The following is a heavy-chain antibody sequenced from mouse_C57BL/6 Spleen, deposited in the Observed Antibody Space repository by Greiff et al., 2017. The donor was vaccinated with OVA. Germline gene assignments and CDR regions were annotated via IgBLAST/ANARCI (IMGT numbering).Heavy chain of an antibody. J-gene: IGHJ1*03. V-gene: IGHV1-69*01. CDR2: IDPSDSYT. CDR3: ARGYGSSYGYFDV. CDR1: GYTFTSYW. D-gene: IGHD1-1*01. Sequence: QVQLKQPGAELVMPGASVKLSCKASGYTFTSYWMHWVKQRPGQGLEWIGEIDPSDSYTNYNQKFKGKSTLTVDKSSSTAYMQLSSLTSEDSAVYYCARGYGSSYGYFDVWGTVTTVTVSS.